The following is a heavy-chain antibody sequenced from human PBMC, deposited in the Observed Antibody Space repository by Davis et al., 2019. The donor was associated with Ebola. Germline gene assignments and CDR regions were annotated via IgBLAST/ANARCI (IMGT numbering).Heavy chain of an antibody. CDR2: INHSGST. D-gene: IGHD4-23*01. J-gene: IGHJ5*02. CDR1: GGSFSGYY. V-gene: IGHV4-34*01. CDR3: ASPHGGNSGWFDP. Sequence: PSETLSLTCAVYGGSFSGYYWSWIRQPPGKGLEWIGEINHSGSTNYNPSLKSRVTISVDTSKNQFSLKLSSVTAADTAVYYCASPHGGNSGWFDPWGQGTLVTVSS.